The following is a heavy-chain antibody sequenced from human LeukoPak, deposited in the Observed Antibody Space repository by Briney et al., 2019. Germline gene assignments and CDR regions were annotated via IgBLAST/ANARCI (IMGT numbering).Heavy chain of an antibody. CDR1: GFTFSNYA. CDR2: IGGSGSTT. Sequence: GGSLRLSCAAPGFTFSNYAMSWVRQAPGKGLEWVSSIGGSGSTTYHAGSVRGRFTISRGNSKNTLYLQMNSLRAEDTAVYFCAKLRSSSSYAALDYWGQGILVTVSS. D-gene: IGHD2-2*01. CDR3: AKLRSSSSYAALDY. V-gene: IGHV3-23*01. J-gene: IGHJ4*02.